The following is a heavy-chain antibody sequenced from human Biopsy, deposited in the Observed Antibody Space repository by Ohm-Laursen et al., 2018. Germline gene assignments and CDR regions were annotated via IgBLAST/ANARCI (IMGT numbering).Heavy chain of an antibody. Sequence: TLSLTCSVSGASVKTSGYFWAWIRQRPGKGFEWIGYISYNERTHYNPSLTSRLAISFDTSNNRISLQLMSVSVADTAVYYCVREPRAGTAEAWYFDLWGRGSPVTVPS. V-gene: IGHV4-31*03. CDR1: GASVKTSGYF. D-gene: IGHD6-19*01. CDR2: ISYNERT. CDR3: VREPRAGTAEAWYFDL. J-gene: IGHJ2*01.